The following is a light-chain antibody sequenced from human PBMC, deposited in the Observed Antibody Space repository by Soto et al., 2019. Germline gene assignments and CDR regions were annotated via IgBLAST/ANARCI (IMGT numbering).Light chain of an antibody. Sequence: QSPGKKSSSPGERATLSCSASQSVSSNYLAWYQQKPGQAPRLLIYGASSRATGVPDRFSGSGSGTDFTLTIDRLESEDFAVYFCQQYGVLPWTFGQ. V-gene: IGKV3-20*01. J-gene: IGKJ1*01. CDR2: GAS. CDR1: QSVSSNY. CDR3: QQYGVLPWT.